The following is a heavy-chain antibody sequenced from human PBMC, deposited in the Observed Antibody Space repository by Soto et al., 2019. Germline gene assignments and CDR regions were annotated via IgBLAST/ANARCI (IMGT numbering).Heavy chain of an antibody. V-gene: IGHV1-18*04. CDR2: ISAYNGNT. D-gene: IGHD2-2*01. CDR1: GYTFTSYG. Sequence: QVQLVQSGAEVKKPGASVKVSCKASGYTFTSYGISWVRQAPGQGLEWMGWISAYNGNTNYAQKLQGRVTMTTDTSTSTAYMELRSLRSNDTAVYYCARRPPEYCSSTSCNYGMDVWGQGTTVTVSS. J-gene: IGHJ6*02. CDR3: ARRPPEYCSSTSCNYGMDV.